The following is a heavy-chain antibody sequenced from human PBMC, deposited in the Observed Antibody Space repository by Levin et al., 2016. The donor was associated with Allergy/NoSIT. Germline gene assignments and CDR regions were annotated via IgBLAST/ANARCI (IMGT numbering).Heavy chain of an antibody. CDR2: ISSSSGII. D-gene: IGHD1-1*01. V-gene: IGHV3-11*01. CDR3: ARPKEPGGSGTNWDFDY. J-gene: IGHJ4*02. Sequence: WIRQPPGKGLEWLAYISSSSGIIYYADSVKGRFTISRDNAKNSLYLQMNSLRAEDTAVYYCARPKEPGGSGTNWDFDYWGQGTLVTVSS.